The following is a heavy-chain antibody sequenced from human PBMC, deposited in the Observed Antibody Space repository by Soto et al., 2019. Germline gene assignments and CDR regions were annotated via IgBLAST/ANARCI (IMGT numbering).Heavy chain of an antibody. Sequence: SETLSLTCTVSGGSLNSGDYYWTWIRQYPGKGLEWIGNIYYNGITNYNPSLKSRVTISVDTSKNQFSLKLSSVTAADTAVYYCARLVVAANLDFWGRGTLVTVSS. CDR2: IYYNGIT. V-gene: IGHV4-31*03. D-gene: IGHD2-15*01. CDR3: ARLVVAANLDF. CDR1: GGSLNSGDYY. J-gene: IGHJ4*02.